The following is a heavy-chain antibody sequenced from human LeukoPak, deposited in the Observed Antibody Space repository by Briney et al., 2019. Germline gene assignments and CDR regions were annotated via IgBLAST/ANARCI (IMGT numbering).Heavy chain of an antibody. CDR2: MYNTGIT. Sequence: SETLSLICTVSGGSISSSSYYWGWIRQSPGKGLEWLGSMYNTGITYYNPSLKSRVTISVDTSKNQFSLKLSSVTAADTAVYYCARATHQVPAATELDYWGQGTLVTVSS. J-gene: IGHJ4*02. V-gene: IGHV4-39*01. D-gene: IGHD2-2*01. CDR3: ARATHQVPAATELDY. CDR1: GGSISSSSYY.